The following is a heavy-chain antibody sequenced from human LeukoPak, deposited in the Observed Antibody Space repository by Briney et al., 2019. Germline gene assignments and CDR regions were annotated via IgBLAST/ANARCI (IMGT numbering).Heavy chain of an antibody. CDR3: AKPFRRGYSYGLGFDY. CDR2: ISGSGGST. V-gene: IGHV3-23*01. D-gene: IGHD5-18*01. J-gene: IGHJ4*02. Sequence: GGSLRLSCAASGFTFSSYAMSWVRQAPGKGLEWGSAISGSGGSTYYADSVKGRFTISRDNSKHTLYLQMNSLRAEDTAVYYYAKPFRRGYSYGLGFDYWGQGTLVTVSS. CDR1: GFTFSSYA.